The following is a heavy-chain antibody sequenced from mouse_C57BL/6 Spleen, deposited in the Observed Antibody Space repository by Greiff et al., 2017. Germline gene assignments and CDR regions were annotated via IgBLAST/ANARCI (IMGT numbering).Heavy chain of an antibody. CDR1: GYTFTDYE. CDR2: IDPETGGT. J-gene: IGHJ2*01. D-gene: IGHD2-5*01. CDR3: TRSNYDY. V-gene: IGHV1-15*01. Sequence: SGAELVRPGASVTLSCKASGYTFTDYEMHWVKQTPVHGLEWIGAIDPETGGTAYNQKFKGKAILTADKSSSTAYMELRSLTSEDSAVYYCTRSNYDYLGQGTTLTVSS.